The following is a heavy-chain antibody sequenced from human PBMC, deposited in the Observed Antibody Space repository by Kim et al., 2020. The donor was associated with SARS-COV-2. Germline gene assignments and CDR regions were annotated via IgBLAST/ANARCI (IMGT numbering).Heavy chain of an antibody. Sequence: NPSLKSRVTISVDTSKNQFSLKLSSVTAADTAVYYCARDSYLFPYWYFDLWGRGTLVTVSS. CDR3: ARDSYLFPYWYFDL. V-gene: IGHV4-59*01. D-gene: IGHD2-21*01. J-gene: IGHJ2*01.